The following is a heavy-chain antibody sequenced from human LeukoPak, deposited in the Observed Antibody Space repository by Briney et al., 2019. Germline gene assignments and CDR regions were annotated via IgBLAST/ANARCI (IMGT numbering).Heavy chain of an antibody. D-gene: IGHD2-15*01. V-gene: IGHV3-23*01. Sequence: GGSLRLSCAASGFSFSTNTMNWVRQAPGRGLEWVAAMSPSGGSTYYTDSVKGRFTISRDNSKNTLSLQMNSLRVEDTAIYYCAKNVVVKRYIDYWGQGTLVTVSS. CDR1: GFSFSTNT. J-gene: IGHJ4*02. CDR2: MSPSGGST. CDR3: AKNVVVKRYIDY.